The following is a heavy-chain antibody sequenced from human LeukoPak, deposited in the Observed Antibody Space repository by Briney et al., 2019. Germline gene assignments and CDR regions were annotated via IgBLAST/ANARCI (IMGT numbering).Heavy chain of an antibody. J-gene: IGHJ4*02. CDR1: GFTFSSYA. Sequence: GGSLRLSCAASGFTFSSYAMSWVRQAPGKGLEWVSAISATASNTYYADSVKGRFTISRDNSKSTLYLQMNSLRAEDTAVYYCARLGIITAAGSNDYWGQGTMVTVSS. D-gene: IGHD6-13*01. CDR3: ARLGIITAAGSNDY. V-gene: IGHV3-23*01. CDR2: ISATASNT.